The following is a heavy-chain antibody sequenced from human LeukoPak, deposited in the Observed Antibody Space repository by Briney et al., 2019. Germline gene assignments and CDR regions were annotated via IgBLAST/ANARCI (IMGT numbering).Heavy chain of an antibody. Sequence: SETLSLTCAVYGGSFSGYYWSWIRQPPGKGLEWIGEINHSGSTNYNPSLKSRVTISVDTSKNQFSLKLSSVTAADTAVYYCARVEEGYGSGRRGNFYYYYMDVWGKGTTVTISS. V-gene: IGHV4-34*01. D-gene: IGHD3-10*01. CDR3: ARVEEGYGSGRRGNFYYYYMDV. CDR1: GGSFSGYY. J-gene: IGHJ6*03. CDR2: INHSGST.